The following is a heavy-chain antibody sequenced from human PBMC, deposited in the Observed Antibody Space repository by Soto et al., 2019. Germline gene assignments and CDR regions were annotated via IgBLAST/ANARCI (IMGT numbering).Heavy chain of an antibody. CDR3: ARETVAGTTGFDY. J-gene: IGHJ4*02. CDR2: IILPFGTA. CDR1: GGTFSNYA. Sequence: QVRLVQSGAEVKKPGSSVKVSCKASGGTFSNYAISWVRQAPGQGLEWMGGIILPFGTANYAEKFQDRVSITAEESMTTDTSTSTAYMELRSLRSDDTAVYYCARETVAGTTGFDYWGQGTLVTVSS. D-gene: IGHD6-19*01. V-gene: IGHV1-69*12.